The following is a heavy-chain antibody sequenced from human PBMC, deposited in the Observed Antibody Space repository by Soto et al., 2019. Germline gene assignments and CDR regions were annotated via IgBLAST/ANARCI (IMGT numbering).Heavy chain of an antibody. J-gene: IGHJ5*02. V-gene: IGHV4-59*08. Sequence: PSETLSLTCTVSGGSISSYYWSWIRQPPGKGLEWIGYIYYSGSTNYNPSLKSRVTISVDTSKNQFSLKLSSVTAADTAVYYFARQYYYGSGSYSWGCFDPWGQGPLVTVSS. CDR1: GGSISSYY. CDR2: IYYSGST. D-gene: IGHD3-10*01. CDR3: ARQYYYGSGSYSWGCFDP.